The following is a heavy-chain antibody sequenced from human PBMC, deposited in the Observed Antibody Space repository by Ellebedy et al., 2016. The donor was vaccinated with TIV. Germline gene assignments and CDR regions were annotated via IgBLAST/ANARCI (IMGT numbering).Heavy chain of an antibody. J-gene: IGHJ4*02. D-gene: IGHD4-17*01. CDR3: ARATRYGDYGPFDY. V-gene: IGHV1-18*01. CDR1: GYTFADYG. Sequence: AASVKVSCKASGYTFADYGISWVRQAPGQGLEWMGWISGYNGNRNYAQKVQGRVTMTTDTSTSTAYMELTSLRADDTAVYYCARATRYGDYGPFDYWGQGTLVTVSP. CDR2: ISGYNGNR.